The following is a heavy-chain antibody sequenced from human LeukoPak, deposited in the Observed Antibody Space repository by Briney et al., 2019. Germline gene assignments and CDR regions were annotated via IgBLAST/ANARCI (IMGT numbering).Heavy chain of an antibody. D-gene: IGHD5-24*01. Sequence: GGSLRLSCAASGFTFSIYAMSWVRQAPEKGLEWVSAISGSGGTTYYADSVKGRFSISRDNSKNTLYLQMNSLRAEDTAVYYCAKGANYSPDYWGQGTLVTVSS. J-gene: IGHJ4*02. CDR2: ISGSGGTT. CDR1: GFTFSIYA. CDR3: AKGANYSPDY. V-gene: IGHV3-23*01.